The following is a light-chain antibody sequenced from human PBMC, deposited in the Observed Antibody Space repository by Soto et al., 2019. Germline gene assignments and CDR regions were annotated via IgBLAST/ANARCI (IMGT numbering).Light chain of an antibody. V-gene: IGKV1-5*01. CDR3: QQYTSYSLT. J-gene: IGKJ4*01. CDR2: DVS. Sequence: DIQMTQSPSTLSASVGDRVTITCRASQTLSSWLAWYQQKPGKAPTLLIYDVSSLESGVPSRFSGSGSGTEFTLTISRLQPDDFATYYCQQYTSYSLTFGGGTQVQIK. CDR1: QTLSSW.